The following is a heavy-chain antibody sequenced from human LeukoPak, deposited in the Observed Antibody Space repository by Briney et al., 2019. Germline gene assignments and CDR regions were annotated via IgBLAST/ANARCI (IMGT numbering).Heavy chain of an antibody. D-gene: IGHD3-10*01. CDR2: INHSGTT. CDR3: ASSGSRTYYPPTFDY. CDR1: SVSNSGYY. Sequence: SETLSLTCGVSSVSNSGYYWTWIRQPPGKGLEWIGEINHSGTTKYSPSLTSRVSISTGTAKMQFSLTLTSVTAADTAVYYCASSGSRTYYPPTFDYWGQGSLVIVSS. V-gene: IGHV4-34*01. J-gene: IGHJ4*02.